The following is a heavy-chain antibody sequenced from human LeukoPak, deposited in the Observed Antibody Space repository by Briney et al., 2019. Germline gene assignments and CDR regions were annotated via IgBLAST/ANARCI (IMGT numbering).Heavy chain of an antibody. D-gene: IGHD3-10*01. CDR2: ISYDGSNK. CDR1: GFTFSSYA. Sequence: GRSLRLSCAASGFTFSSYAMHWVRQAPGKGLEWVAVISYDGSNKYYADSVKGRFTISRDNSKNTLYLQMNSLRAEDTAVYYCARFRAGVGEPYGDYWGQGTLVTVSS. V-gene: IGHV3-30*04. J-gene: IGHJ4*02. CDR3: ARFRAGVGEPYGDY.